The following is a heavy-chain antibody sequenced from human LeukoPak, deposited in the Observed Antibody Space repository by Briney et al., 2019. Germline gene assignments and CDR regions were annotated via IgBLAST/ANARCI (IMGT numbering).Heavy chain of an antibody. CDR2: IKQDGSEK. Sequence: PGGSLRLSCAASGFTFSSYWMSWVRQAPGKGLEWVANIKQDGSEKYYVDSVKGRFTISRDNAKNSPYLQMNSLRAEDTAVYYCARMVVEYQLLRYYYYYYMDVWGKGTTVTISS. J-gene: IGHJ6*03. D-gene: IGHD2-2*01. V-gene: IGHV3-7*01. CDR1: GFTFSSYW. CDR3: ARMVVEYQLLRYYYYYYMDV.